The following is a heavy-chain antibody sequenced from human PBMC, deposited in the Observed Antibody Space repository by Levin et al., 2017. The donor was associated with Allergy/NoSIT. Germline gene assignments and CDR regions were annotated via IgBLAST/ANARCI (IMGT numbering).Heavy chain of an antibody. Sequence: GGSLRLSCKGSGYSFTNNWIGWVRQMPGKGLEWMGIIFPGDSDTRYSPSFQGRVTISVDKSVSTAYLQWTSLEASDTAIYYCATTSAAGALYYFDHWGQGTLVNVSS. D-gene: IGHD6-13*01. CDR2: IFPGDSDT. V-gene: IGHV5-51*01. CDR3: ATTSAAGALYYFDH. J-gene: IGHJ4*02. CDR1: GYSFTNNW.